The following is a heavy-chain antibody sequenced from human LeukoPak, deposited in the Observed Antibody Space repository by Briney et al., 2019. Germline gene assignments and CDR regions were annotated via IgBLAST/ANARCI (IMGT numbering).Heavy chain of an antibody. CDR3: ARSTVVFPDNFDY. D-gene: IGHD4-23*01. CDR1: GGTFSSYA. J-gene: IGHJ4*02. V-gene: IGHV1-69*13. CDR2: IIPIFGTA. Sequence: SVKVSCKASGGTFSSYAISWVRQAPGQGLEWMGGIIPIFGTANYAQKFQGRVTITADESTSTAYMELSSLRSEDTAVYYCARSTVVFPDNFDYWGQGTLVTVSS.